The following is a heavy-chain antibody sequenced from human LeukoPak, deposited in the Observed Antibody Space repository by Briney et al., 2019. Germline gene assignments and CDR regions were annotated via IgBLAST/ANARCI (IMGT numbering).Heavy chain of an antibody. CDR1: GGTFSSYA. D-gene: IGHD3-22*01. CDR2: IIPILGIA. CDR3: AREYYYDSSGYYQSAFDI. Sequence: GASVKVSCKASGGTFSSYAISWVRQAPGQGLEWMGRIIPILGIANYAQKFQGRVTITADKSTSTAYMELSSLRSEDTAVYYCAREYYYDSSGYYQSAFDIWGQGTMVTVSS. V-gene: IGHV1-69*04. J-gene: IGHJ3*02.